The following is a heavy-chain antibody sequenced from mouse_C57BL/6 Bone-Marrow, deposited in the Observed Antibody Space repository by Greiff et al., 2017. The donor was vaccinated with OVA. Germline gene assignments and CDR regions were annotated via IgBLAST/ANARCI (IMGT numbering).Heavy chain of an antibody. CDR1: GFNIKDYY. V-gene: IGHV14-2*01. CDR3: AGLYYGSSYAWFAY. CDR2: IDPEDGET. D-gene: IGHD1-1*01. J-gene: IGHJ3*01. Sequence: EVKLVESGAELVKPGASVKLSCTASGFNIKDYYMHWVKQRTEQGLEWIGRIDPEDGETKYAPKFQGKATITADTSSNTAYLQLSSLTSEDTAVYYCAGLYYGSSYAWFAYWGQGTLVTVSA.